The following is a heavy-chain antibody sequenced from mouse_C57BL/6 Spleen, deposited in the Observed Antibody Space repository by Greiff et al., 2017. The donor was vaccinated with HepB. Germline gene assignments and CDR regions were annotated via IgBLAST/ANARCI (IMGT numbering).Heavy chain of an antibody. V-gene: IGHV1-50*01. CDR2: IDPSDSYT. CDR3: ARKGDYGSSHWYFDV. J-gene: IGHJ1*03. D-gene: IGHD1-1*01. CDR1: GYTFTSYW. Sequence: VQLQQPGAELVKPGASVKLSCKASGYTFTSYWMQWVKQRPGQGLEWIGEIDPSDSYTNYNQKFKGKATLTVDTSSSTAYMQLSSLTSEDAAVYYCARKGDYGSSHWYFDVWGTGTTVTVSS.